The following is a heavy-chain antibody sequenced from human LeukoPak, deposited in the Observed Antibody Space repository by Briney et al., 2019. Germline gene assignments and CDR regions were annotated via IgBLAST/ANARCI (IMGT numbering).Heavy chain of an antibody. V-gene: IGHV3-9*01. CDR2: ISWNSGNI. CDR1: GFTFSSYG. Sequence: PGGSLRLSCAASGFTFSSYGMHWVRQAPGKGLEWVSGISWNSGNIGYADSVKGRFTISRDNAKNSLYLQMNSLRAEDTALYYCAKGSSSTTLNWFDPWGQGTLVTVSS. D-gene: IGHD2-2*01. J-gene: IGHJ5*02. CDR3: AKGSSSTTLNWFDP.